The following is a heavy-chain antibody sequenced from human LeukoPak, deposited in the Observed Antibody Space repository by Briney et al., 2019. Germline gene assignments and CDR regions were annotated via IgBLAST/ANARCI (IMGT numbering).Heavy chain of an antibody. J-gene: IGHJ4*02. CDR2: IYYSGST. CDR1: GGSISSYY. CDR3: ASVGYCSSTSCYPDY. Sequence: SETLSLTCTVSGGSISSYYWSWIRQPPGKGLEWIGYIYYSGSTNYNPSLKSRVTISVDTSKNQFSLKLSSVTAADTAVYYCASVGYCSSTSCYPDYWGQGTLVTVSS. V-gene: IGHV4-59*12. D-gene: IGHD2-2*01.